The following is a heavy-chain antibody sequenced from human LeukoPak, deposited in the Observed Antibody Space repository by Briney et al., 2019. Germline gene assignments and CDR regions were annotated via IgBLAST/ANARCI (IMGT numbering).Heavy chain of an antibody. D-gene: IGHD6-13*01. J-gene: IGHJ4*02. Sequence: GGSLRLSCAASGFTFSSYAMHWVRQAPGKGLEWVAVISYDGSNKYYADSVKGRFTISRDNSKNTLYLQMNSLRAEDTAVYYCARADVIAAAKEYFDYWGQGTLVTVSS. CDR2: ISYDGSNK. CDR3: ARADVIAAAKEYFDY. CDR1: GFTFSSYA. V-gene: IGHV3-30-3*01.